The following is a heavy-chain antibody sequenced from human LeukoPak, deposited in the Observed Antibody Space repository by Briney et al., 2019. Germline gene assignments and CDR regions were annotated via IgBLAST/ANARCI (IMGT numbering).Heavy chain of an antibody. J-gene: IGHJ3*01. V-gene: IGHV3-74*03. CDR3: ASPYSYGYRGAFDL. D-gene: IGHD5-12*01. CDR1: GLTFSNYW. Sequence: GGSLRLSCAASGLTFSNYWMHWVRQAPGKGLVWVSLINSDGSSTKYADSVEGRFTISRDNAKNTLYLQMDSLRADDTAVYYCASPYSYGYRGAFDLWGQGTMVTVSS. CDR2: INSDGSST.